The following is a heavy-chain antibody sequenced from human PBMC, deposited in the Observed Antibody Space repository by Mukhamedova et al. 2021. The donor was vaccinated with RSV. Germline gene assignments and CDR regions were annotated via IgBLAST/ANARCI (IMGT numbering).Heavy chain of an antibody. CDR2: INSDGSST. CDR3: ARGGFDI. V-gene: IGHV3-74*01. Sequence: RNYVMHWVRQAPGKGLVWVSRINSDGSSTTYADSVKGRFTISRDNAKNTLYLQMNSLRAEDTAVYYCARGGFDIWGQGTMVTVSS. CDR1: RNYV. J-gene: IGHJ3*02.